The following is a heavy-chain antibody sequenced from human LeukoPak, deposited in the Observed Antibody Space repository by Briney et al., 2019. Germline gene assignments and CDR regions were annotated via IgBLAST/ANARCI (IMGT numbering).Heavy chain of an antibody. Sequence: SQTLSLTCAISGDNVFSSSVAWNWIRQSPSRGLEWLGRTYYKSKWYNDYAVSVKSRITINLDTSKNQLSLHLNSVSPEDTAVYYCAKDSPLVDYDLGEPFDYWGQGTLVTVSS. V-gene: IGHV6-1*01. CDR2: TYYKSKWYN. J-gene: IGHJ4*02. CDR1: GDNVFSSSVA. CDR3: AKDSPLVDYDLGEPFDY. D-gene: IGHD3-3*01.